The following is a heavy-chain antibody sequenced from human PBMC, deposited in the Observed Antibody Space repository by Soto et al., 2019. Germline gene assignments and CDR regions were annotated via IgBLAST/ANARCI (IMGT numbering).Heavy chain of an antibody. J-gene: IGHJ4*02. CDR3: ARDGRAYSYDSSGYYYGY. Sequence: PGGSLRLSCAASGFTFSSYGMHWVRQAPGKGLEWVAVIWYDGSNKYYADSVKGRFTISRDNSKNTLYLQMNSLRAEDTAVYYCARDGRAYSYDSSGYYYGYWGQGTLVTVSS. CDR2: IWYDGSNK. D-gene: IGHD3-22*01. CDR1: GFTFSSYG. V-gene: IGHV3-33*01.